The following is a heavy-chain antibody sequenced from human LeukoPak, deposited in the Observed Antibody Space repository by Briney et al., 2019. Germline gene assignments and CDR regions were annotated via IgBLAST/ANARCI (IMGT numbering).Heavy chain of an antibody. J-gene: IGHJ3*02. CDR3: ARGFTSSWGAFDI. D-gene: IGHD3-16*01. V-gene: IGHV4-31*03. Sequence: PSETLSLTCTVSGGSISSGGYYWSWIRQHPGKGLEWIGYIYYSGSTYYNPSLKSRVTISVDTSKNQFSLKLSSVTAADTAVYYCARGFTSSWGAFDIWGQGTMVTVSS. CDR2: IYYSGST. CDR1: GGSISSGGYY.